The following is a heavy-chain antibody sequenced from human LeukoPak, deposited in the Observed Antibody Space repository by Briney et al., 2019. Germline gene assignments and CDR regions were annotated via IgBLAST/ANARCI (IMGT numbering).Heavy chain of an antibody. Sequence: PGGSLRLSCAASGFTFGDYAMHWVRQAPGKGLEWVSGINWNSGNIGYADSVKGRFTISRDNAKNSLYLQMNSLRAEDTALYYCATGGSTVTTLVDYWGQGTLVTVSS. V-gene: IGHV3-9*01. D-gene: IGHD4-17*01. J-gene: IGHJ4*02. CDR3: ATGGSTVTTLVDY. CDR1: GFTFGDYA. CDR2: INWNSGNI.